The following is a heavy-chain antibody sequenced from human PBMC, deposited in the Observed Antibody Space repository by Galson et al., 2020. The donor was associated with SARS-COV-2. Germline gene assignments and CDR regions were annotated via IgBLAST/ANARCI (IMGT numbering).Heavy chain of an antibody. V-gene: IGHV4-34*01. Sequence: SETLSLTCAVYGGSFSGYYWSWIRQPPGKGLEWIGEINHSGSTNYNPSLKSRVTISVDTSKNQFSLKLSSVTAADTAVYYCARASYDSSGLNWFDPWGQGTLVTVSS. CDR1: GGSFSGYY. CDR2: INHSGST. D-gene: IGHD3-22*01. J-gene: IGHJ5*02. CDR3: ARASYDSSGLNWFDP.